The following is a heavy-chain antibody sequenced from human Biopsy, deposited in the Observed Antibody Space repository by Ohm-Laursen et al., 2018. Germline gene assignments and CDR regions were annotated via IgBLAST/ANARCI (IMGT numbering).Heavy chain of an antibody. Sequence: VATVKISCNASGYTFAGYYLHWVRQAPGHGLEWMGWINPNSGNAKYAQSFQGRLTVTRDTSISTAYMELTSLTFDDTAIYYCARVPAYPSIDGYYGLDLWGQGTTVIVSS. J-gene: IGHJ6*02. D-gene: IGHD3-9*01. CDR3: ARVPAYPSIDGYYGLDL. CDR2: INPNSGNA. CDR1: GYTFAGYY. V-gene: IGHV1-2*02.